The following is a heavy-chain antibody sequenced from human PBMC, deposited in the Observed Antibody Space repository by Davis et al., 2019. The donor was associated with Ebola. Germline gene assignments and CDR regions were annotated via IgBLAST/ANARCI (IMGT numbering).Heavy chain of an antibody. CDR3: ARTRIAAAGTRYYYYYGMDV. Sequence: GSLRLSCTVSGGSISSSSYYWSWMRQPPAKGPEWIVEIKHSGSTNYNPSLKSRVTISVDTSKNQFSLKLSSVTAADTAVYYCARTRIAAAGTRYYYYYGMDVWGQGTTVTVSS. D-gene: IGHD6-13*01. J-gene: IGHJ6*02. CDR2: IKHSGST. V-gene: IGHV4-39*07. CDR1: GGSISSSSYY.